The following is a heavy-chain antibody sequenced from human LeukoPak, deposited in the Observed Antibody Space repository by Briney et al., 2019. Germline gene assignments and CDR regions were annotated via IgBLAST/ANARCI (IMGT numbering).Heavy chain of an antibody. CDR3: AKQRGALRENYYMDV. Sequence: GGSLRLSCLASVFSFRNYAMSWVRQAPGKGLEWVSNAGSSSRLYGDTVKARFSVPRDNSKNTLYLQMNSQRADDTAVYYCAKQRGALRENYYMDVWGKGTTVTVSS. J-gene: IGHJ6*03. CDR1: VFSFRNYA. CDR2: AGSSSR. V-gene: IGHV3-23*01.